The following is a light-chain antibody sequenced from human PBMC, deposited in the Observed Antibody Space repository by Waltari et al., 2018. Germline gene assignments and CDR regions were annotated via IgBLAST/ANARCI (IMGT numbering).Light chain of an antibody. CDR1: SGSIASNY. CDR3: QSYDSSNHVV. Sequence: NFMLTQPHSVSESPGKTVTISCTGSSGSIASNYGQWYQQRPGSAPTTVSYEDNQRPSGVPVRFSGSIDSSSNAAALTISGLKTEDEADYYCQSYDSSNHVVFGGGTKLTVL. V-gene: IGLV6-57*02. CDR2: EDN. J-gene: IGLJ2*01.